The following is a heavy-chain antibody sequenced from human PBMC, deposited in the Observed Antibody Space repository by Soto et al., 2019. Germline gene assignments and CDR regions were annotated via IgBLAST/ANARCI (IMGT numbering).Heavy chain of an antibody. J-gene: IGHJ6*03. Sequence: SETLSLTCTVSGGSISSYYWSWIRQPPGKGLEWIGYIYYSGSTNYNPSLKSRVTISVDTSKNQFSLKLSSVTAADTAVYYCARERGPQFGELFSYYYMDVWGKGTTVTVSS. CDR3: ARERGPQFGELFSYYYMDV. V-gene: IGHV4-59*01. CDR1: GGSISSYY. D-gene: IGHD3-10*01. CDR2: IYYSGST.